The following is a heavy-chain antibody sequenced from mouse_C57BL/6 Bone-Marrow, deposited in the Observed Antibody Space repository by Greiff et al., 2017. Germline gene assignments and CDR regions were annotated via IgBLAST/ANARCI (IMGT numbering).Heavy chain of an antibody. CDR3: ARHHPITTVVARPFAY. V-gene: IGHV5-6*01. D-gene: IGHD1-1*01. CDR2: ISSGGSYT. Sequence: EVKLMESGGDLVKPGGSLKLSCAASGFTFSSYGMSWVRPTPDKRLEWVATISSGGSYTYYPDSVKGRFTISRDNAKNTLYLQMSSLKSEDTAMYYCARHHPITTVVARPFAYWGQGTLVTVSA. J-gene: IGHJ3*01. CDR1: GFTFSSYG.